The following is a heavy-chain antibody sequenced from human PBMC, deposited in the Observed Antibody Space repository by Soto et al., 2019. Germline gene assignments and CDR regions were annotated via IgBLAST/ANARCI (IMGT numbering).Heavy chain of an antibody. CDR3: ARDLAGMDV. D-gene: IGHD3-16*01. CDR1: GSSVSSGSYY. J-gene: IGHJ6*02. Sequence: QVQLQESGPGLVKPSETLSLTCTVSGSSVSSGSYYWSWIRQPPGKGLEWIGYIYYSGSTNYNPSLKSRVTISVDTSKNQFSLKLSSVTAADTAVYYCARDLAGMDVWGQGTTVTVSS. CDR2: IYYSGST. V-gene: IGHV4-61*01.